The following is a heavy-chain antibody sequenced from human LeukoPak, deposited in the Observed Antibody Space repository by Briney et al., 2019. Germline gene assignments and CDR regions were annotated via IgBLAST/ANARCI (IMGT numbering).Heavy chain of an antibody. J-gene: IGHJ4*02. V-gene: IGHV1-2*02. CDR3: ARGPATGDFDY. Sequence: ASVTVSCRASGYTFTSYYIHWVRQTPGQGLEWMGWINPNSGGTNFAQKFQGRVTMTRDTSISTAYMELSRLGSDDTAVYYCARGPATGDFDYWGQGTLVTVSS. CDR2: INPNSGGT. D-gene: IGHD7-27*01. CDR1: GYTFTSYY.